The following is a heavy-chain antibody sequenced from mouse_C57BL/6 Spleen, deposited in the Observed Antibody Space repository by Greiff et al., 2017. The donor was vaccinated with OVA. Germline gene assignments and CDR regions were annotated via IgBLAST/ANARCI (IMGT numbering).Heavy chain of an antibody. V-gene: IGHV10-3*01. CDR1: GFTFNTYA. J-gene: IGHJ4*01. CDR2: IRSKSSNYAT. Sequence: EVQLQESGGGLVQPKGSLKLSCAASGFTFNTYAMHWVRQAPGKGLEWVARIRSKSSNYATYYADSVKDSFTISRDDSQSMLYLQMNNLKTEDTAMYYCVRVESYYYGSSYAAMDYWGQGTSVTVSS. D-gene: IGHD1-1*01. CDR3: VRVESYYYGSSYAAMDY.